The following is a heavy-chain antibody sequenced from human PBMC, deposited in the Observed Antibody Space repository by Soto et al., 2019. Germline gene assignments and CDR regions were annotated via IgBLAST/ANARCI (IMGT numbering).Heavy chain of an antibody. D-gene: IGHD2-2*01. CDR1: GGSISSYY. Sequence: SETLSLTSTVSGGSISSYYWSWIRQPPGKGLEWIGYIYYSGSTNYNPSLKSRVTISVDTSKNQFSLKLSSVTAADTAVYYCARTLSPPRPNWFDPWGQGTLVTVSS. V-gene: IGHV4-59*01. CDR2: IYYSGST. J-gene: IGHJ5*02. CDR3: ARTLSPPRPNWFDP.